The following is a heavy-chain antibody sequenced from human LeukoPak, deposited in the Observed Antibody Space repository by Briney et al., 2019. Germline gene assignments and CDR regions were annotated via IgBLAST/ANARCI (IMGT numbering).Heavy chain of an antibody. D-gene: IGHD5-24*01. Sequence: GGSLRLSCAASGFTFSSYSMTWVRQAPGKGLEWVSSISSSSGYIYYADSVKGRFTISRDNAKNSLYLQMNSLSAEDTAVYYCARDMSYNLFFDYWAQGTLVSVSS. J-gene: IGHJ4*02. CDR3: ARDMSYNLFFDY. V-gene: IGHV3-21*01. CDR2: ISSSSGYI. CDR1: GFTFSSYS.